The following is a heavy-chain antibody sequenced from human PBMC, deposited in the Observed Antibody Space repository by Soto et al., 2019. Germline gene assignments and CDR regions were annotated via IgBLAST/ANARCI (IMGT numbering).Heavy chain of an antibody. D-gene: IGHD1-1*01. J-gene: IGHJ6*02. CDR2: ISTYNGNT. CDR1: GYRNSIHR. CDR3: ARHRTSRENGTPQPWVAMDV. Sequence: SVNVYRKTAGYRNSIHRIGCRRQKKEQGLELMGWISTYNGNTVFAQKLADRVTMTTDTSTRTAYMELRSLTSDDTAIYFCARHRTSRENGTPQPWVAMDVWGQGTSVTGS. V-gene: IGHV1-18*01.